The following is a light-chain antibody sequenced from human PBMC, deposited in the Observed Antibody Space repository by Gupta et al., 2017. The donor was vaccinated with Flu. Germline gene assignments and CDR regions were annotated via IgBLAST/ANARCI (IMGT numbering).Light chain of an antibody. CDR2: SNN. J-gene: IGLJ3*02. V-gene: IGLV1-44*01. CDR1: SPSIGTNP. Sequence: SVLTQPPSASGTPGQRVTISCSGSSPSIGTNPVNWYQQLPGTAPKLLIYSNNQRPSGVPDRFSGSKSGTSASLAISELQSEDEADYYCAAWDDSLNGRVFGGGTKLTVL. CDR3: AAWDDSLNGRV.